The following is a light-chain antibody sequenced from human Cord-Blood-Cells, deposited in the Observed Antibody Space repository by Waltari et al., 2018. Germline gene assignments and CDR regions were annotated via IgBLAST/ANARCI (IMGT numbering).Light chain of an antibody. CDR3: QQYNNWPPYT. CDR1: QSDSRN. V-gene: IGKV3-15*01. Sequence: EILMTPSPATLSVSPGERATPSCRASQSDSRNLAWYQQKPGQAPRLLIYGASTRATGIPARFSGSGSGTEFTLTISSLQSEDFAVYYCQQYNNWPPYTFGQGTKLEIK. J-gene: IGKJ2*01. CDR2: GAS.